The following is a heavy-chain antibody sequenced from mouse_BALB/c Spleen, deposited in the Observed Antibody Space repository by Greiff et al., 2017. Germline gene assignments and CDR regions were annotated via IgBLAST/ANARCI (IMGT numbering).Heavy chain of an antibody. J-gene: IGHJ3*01. D-gene: IGHD2-10*02. CDR2: ISSGGSYT. V-gene: IGHV5-6-4*01. CDR1: GFTFSSYT. Sequence: EVKLVESGGGLVKPGGSLKLSCAASGFTFSSYTMSWVRQTPEKRLEWVATISSGGSYTYYPDSVKGRFTISRDNAKNTLYLQMSSLKSEDTAMYYCTRDSGYGNYWFAYWGQGTLVTVSA. CDR3: TRDSGYGNYWFAY.